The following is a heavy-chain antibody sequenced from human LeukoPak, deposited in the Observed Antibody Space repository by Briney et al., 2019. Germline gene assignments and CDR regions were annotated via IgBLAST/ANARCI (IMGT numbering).Heavy chain of an antibody. Sequence: SVKVSCKASGGTFSSYAISWVRQAPGQGLEWMGGIIPTFGTANYAQKFQGRVTITADESTSTAYMELSSLRSEDTAVYYCARDTRYYDFWSGYYTGDAFDIWGQGTLVTVSS. CDR1: GGTFSSYA. D-gene: IGHD3-3*01. CDR2: IIPTFGTA. CDR3: ARDTRYYDFWSGYYTGDAFDI. J-gene: IGHJ4*02. V-gene: IGHV1-69*01.